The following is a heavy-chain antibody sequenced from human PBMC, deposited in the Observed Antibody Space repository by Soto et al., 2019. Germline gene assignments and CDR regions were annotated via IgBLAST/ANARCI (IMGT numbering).Heavy chain of an antibody. V-gene: IGHV3-7*03. CDR2: IKEDGSSK. CDR1: GFTFSVSW. J-gene: IGHJ4*02. Sequence: GGSLRLSCAASGFTFSVSWLTWVRQAPGKGLEWVANIKEDGSSKYYVDSVKGRFTISRDNAMNSLYLQMNSLRVEDSAVYYCARDRGYLSFDYWGQGTLVTVS. CDR3: ARDRGYLSFDY. D-gene: IGHD5-12*01.